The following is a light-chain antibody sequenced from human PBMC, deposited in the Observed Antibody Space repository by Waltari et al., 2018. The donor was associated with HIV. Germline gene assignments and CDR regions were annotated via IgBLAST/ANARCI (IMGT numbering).Light chain of an antibody. CDR1: QSVGSN. CDR3: QQYITLPPLS. Sequence: EIVMTQSPATLSVSPGERVTLSCTASQSVGSNLAWYQQKPGRAPSLLVYRASPRATDIPARFSGSGSGTEFTLTISSLQSEDFAVYYCQQYITLPPLSLGQATKLEIK. V-gene: IGKV3-15*01. J-gene: IGKJ1*01. CDR2: RAS.